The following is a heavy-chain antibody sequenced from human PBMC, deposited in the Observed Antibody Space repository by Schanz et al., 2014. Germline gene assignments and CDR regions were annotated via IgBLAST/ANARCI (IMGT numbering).Heavy chain of an antibody. J-gene: IGHJ4*02. CDR1: GFRVSTNY. CDR3: AKSYDTSGYSGFDY. D-gene: IGHD3-22*01. Sequence: EQVLESGGGFVQPGGSLRLSCAASGFRVSTNYMTWVRQAPGKGLEWVSIMFPGGNTYYADSVKGRFTISRDNSKNTLYLQMNSLRTEDTAVYFCAKSYDTSGYSGFDYWGQGTLVTVSS. CDR2: MFPGGNT. V-gene: IGHV3-66*02.